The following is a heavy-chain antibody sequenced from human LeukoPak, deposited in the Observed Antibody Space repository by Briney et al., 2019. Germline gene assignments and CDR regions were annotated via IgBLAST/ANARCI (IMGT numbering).Heavy chain of an antibody. CDR1: GFPFSSYG. CDR2: IWYDGSKK. J-gene: IGHJ3*02. V-gene: IGHV3-33*01. Sequence: GGSLRLSCAASGFPFSSYGMHWVRQAPGKGLEWVAVIWYDGSKKYYGDSVKGRFATSRDNSKNTLYLQVNSLRAEDTAVYYCARIYCGGDCLDSAPLSDAFDIWGQGTMVTVSS. D-gene: IGHD2-21*02. CDR3: ARIYCGGDCLDSAPLSDAFDI.